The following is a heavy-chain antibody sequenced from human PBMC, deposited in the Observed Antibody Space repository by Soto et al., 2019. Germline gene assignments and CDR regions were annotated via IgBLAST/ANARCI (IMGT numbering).Heavy chain of an antibody. Sequence: SVNVSFKASGGTFSSYSISWVRQAPGQWLELMGGIIPIFGTANYAQKFQGRVTITADKSTITAYMELSSLRSEETAVYYCEGMNYYDSSGYSYYFDYWGQGTLVTVSS. V-gene: IGHV1-69*06. J-gene: IGHJ4*02. D-gene: IGHD3-22*01. CDR2: IIPIFGTA. CDR1: GGTFSSYS. CDR3: EGMNYYDSSGYSYYFDY.